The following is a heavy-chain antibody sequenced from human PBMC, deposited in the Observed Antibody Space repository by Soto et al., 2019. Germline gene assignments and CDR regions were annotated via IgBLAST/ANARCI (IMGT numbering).Heavy chain of an antibody. CDR2: IIPMFGTA. V-gene: IGHV1-69*12. Sequence: QVQLVQSGAEVKKPGSSVKVSCKASGGTFSSYAISWVRQAPGQGLEWMGGIIPMFGTANYAQKFQGRVTITADESTSTAYMELSSLRSEDTAVYYCARDAGYCSGGSCSSPLREFDYWGQGTLVTVSS. CDR1: GGTFSSYA. CDR3: ARDAGYCSGGSCSSPLREFDY. J-gene: IGHJ4*02. D-gene: IGHD2-15*01.